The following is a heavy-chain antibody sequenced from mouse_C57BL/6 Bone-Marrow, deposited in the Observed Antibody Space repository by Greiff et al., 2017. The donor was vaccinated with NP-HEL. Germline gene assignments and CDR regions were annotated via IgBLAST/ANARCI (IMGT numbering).Heavy chain of an antibody. V-gene: IGHV1-50*01. Sequence: QVQLQQPGAELVKPGASVKLSCKASGYTFTSYWMQWVKQRPGQGLEWIGEIDPSDSYTNYNQKFKGKATLTVDTSSSTAYMQLSSLTSEDSAVYYCARPIYYDYPLYAMDYWGQGTSVTVSS. D-gene: IGHD2-4*01. CDR1: GYTFTSYW. J-gene: IGHJ4*01. CDR2: IDPSDSYT. CDR3: ARPIYYDYPLYAMDY.